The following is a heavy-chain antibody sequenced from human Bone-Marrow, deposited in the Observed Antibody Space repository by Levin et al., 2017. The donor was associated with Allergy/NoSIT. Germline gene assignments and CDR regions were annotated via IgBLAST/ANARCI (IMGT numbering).Heavy chain of an antibody. J-gene: IGHJ6*02. CDR1: GFTFSSYS. CDR3: ARDRITIFGVVSTPGGYYYYGMDV. D-gene: IGHD3-3*01. V-gene: IGHV3-48*01. CDR2: ISSSSSTI. Sequence: LPGGSLRLSCAASGFTFSSYSMNWVRQAPGKGLEWVSYISSSSSTIYYADSVKGRFTISRDNAKNSLYLQMNSLRAEDTAVYYCARDRITIFGVVSTPGGYYYYGMDVWGQGTTVTVSS.